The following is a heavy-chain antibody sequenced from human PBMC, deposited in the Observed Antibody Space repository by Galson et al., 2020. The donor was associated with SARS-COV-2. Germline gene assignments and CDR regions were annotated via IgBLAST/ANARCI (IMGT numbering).Heavy chain of an antibody. D-gene: IGHD1-26*01. Sequence: SETLSLTCTVSGGSIRSDFWCWIRQPPGKTLEWVGCIPDSGTTMYNPSLKGRVSISPDTSTDQISLVLTSVTAADTATYYCARSPSGTYATLFDSWGQGLLVTVSS. V-gene: IGHV4-4*08. CDR2: IPDSGTT. CDR1: GGSIRSDF. CDR3: ARSPSGTYATLFDS. J-gene: IGHJ4*02.